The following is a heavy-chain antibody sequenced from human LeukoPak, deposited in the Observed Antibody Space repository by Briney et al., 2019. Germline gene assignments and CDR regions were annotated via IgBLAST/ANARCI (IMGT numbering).Heavy chain of an antibody. J-gene: IGHJ4*02. D-gene: IGHD2-2*01. CDR2: IKQDGSEK. V-gene: IGHV3-7*01. Sequence: GGSLRLSCAASGFTFSSYWMSWVRQAPGKGLEWVANIKQDGSEKYYVDSVKGRFTISRDNAKNSLYLQMNSLRAEDTAVYYCARKQYCSSTSCYPLGTYYFDYWGQGTLVTVSS. CDR3: ARKQYCSSTSCYPLGTYYFDY. CDR1: GFTFSSYW.